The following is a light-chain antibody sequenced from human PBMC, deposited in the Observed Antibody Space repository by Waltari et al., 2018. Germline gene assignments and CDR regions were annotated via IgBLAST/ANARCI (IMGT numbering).Light chain of an antibody. CDR1: QSISTW. CDR2: KVS. J-gene: IGKJ5*01. CDR3: QQYGNYSPIT. V-gene: IGKV1-5*03. Sequence: DIEMTQSPSTLSASVGDRVTITCRASQSISTWLAWYQQKPGKAPKLLIYKVSNLKSWVPSRFSGSGAETEFTLTITSLQPDDFATYYCQQYGNYSPITFGQGTRLEIK.